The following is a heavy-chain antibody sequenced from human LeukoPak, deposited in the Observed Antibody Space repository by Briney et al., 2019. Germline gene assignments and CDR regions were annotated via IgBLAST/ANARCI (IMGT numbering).Heavy chain of an antibody. Sequence: PSETLSLTCTVSGGSISSSSYYWGWIRQPPGKGLEWIGSIYYSGSTYYNPSLKSRVTISVDTSKNQFSLKLSSVTAADTAVYYCARETRGLDYYDILTGYLYGMDVWGQGTTVTVSS. D-gene: IGHD3-9*01. CDR2: IYYSGST. V-gene: IGHV4-39*07. J-gene: IGHJ6*02. CDR3: ARETRGLDYYDILTGYLYGMDV. CDR1: GGSISSSSYY.